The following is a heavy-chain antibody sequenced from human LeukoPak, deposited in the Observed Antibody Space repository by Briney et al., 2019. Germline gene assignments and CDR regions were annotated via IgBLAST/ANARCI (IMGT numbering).Heavy chain of an antibody. CDR3: ATGSMNPYYYYYMAV. CDR1: RFTFSSYA. V-gene: IGHV3-23*01. J-gene: IGHJ6*03. D-gene: IGHD1-26*01. CDR2: ISHTGGST. Sequence: GGSLRLSCAASRFTFSSYAMSWVRQAPGKGLEWVSAISHTGGSTYYADSVKGRFTVSRDNSKNTLYLQMNSLRAEDTAVYYCATGSMNPYYYYYMAVWGKGTTVTISS.